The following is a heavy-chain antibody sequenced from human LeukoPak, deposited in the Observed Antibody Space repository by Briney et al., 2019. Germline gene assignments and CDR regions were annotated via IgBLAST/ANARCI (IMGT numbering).Heavy chain of an antibody. J-gene: IGHJ4*02. CDR2: INPNSGGT. D-gene: IGHD6-13*01. CDR3: ARDHGEAAAGVFAPFDY. CDR1: GYTFTGYY. Sequence: ASVKVSCKASGYTFTGYYMHWVRQAPGQGLEWMGWINPNSGGTNYAQKFQGRVTMTRDTPISTAYMELSRLRSDDTAVYYCARDHGEAAAGVFAPFDYWGQGTLVTVSS. V-gene: IGHV1-2*02.